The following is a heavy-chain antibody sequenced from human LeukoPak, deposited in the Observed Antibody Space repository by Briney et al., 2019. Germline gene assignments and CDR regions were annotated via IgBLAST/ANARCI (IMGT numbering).Heavy chain of an antibody. J-gene: IGHJ4*02. Sequence: SETLSLTCTVSGGSINSYYWSWIRQPPGKGLEWIGYIYYNGRTNYNPSLKSRVTISVDTSKNQFSLKLTSVTAADTAVYYCARVYPDYYDSSGYYYVGFDYWGQGTLVTVSS. CDR1: GGSINSYY. V-gene: IGHV4-59*01. D-gene: IGHD3-22*01. CDR2: IYYNGRT. CDR3: ARVYPDYYDSSGYYYVGFDY.